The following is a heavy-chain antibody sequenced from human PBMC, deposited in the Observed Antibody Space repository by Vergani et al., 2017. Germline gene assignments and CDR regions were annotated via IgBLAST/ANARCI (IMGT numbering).Heavy chain of an antibody. J-gene: IGHJ3*02. CDR1: GYTFTSYG. Sequence: QVQLVQSGAEVKKPGASVKVSCKASGYTFTSYGISWVRQAPGQGLEWMGWISAYNGNTNYAQKLQGRVTMTTDTSTSTDYMELRSLRSDDTAVYYCARDLPGGQWLVKGAFDIWGQGTMVTVYS. CDR3: ARDLPGGQWLVKGAFDI. D-gene: IGHD6-19*01. V-gene: IGHV1-18*01. CDR2: ISAYNGNT.